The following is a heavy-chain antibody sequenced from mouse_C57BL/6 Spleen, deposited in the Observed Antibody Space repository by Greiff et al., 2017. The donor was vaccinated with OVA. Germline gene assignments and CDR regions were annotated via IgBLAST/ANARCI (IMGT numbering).Heavy chain of an antibody. V-gene: IGHV5-4*01. CDR2: ISDGGSYT. D-gene: IGHD2-4*01. Sequence: EVQRVESGGGLVKPGGSLKLSCAASGFTFSSYAMSWVRQTPEKRLEWVATISDGGSYTYYPDNVKGRFTISRDNAKNNLYLQMSHLKSEDTAMYYCARDSYDYPSWFAYWGQGTLVTVSA. J-gene: IGHJ3*01. CDR3: ARDSYDYPSWFAY. CDR1: GFTFSSYA.